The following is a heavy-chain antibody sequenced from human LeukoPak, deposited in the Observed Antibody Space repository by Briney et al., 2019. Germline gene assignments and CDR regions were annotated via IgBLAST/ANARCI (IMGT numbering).Heavy chain of an antibody. CDR1: GGSISSGSYY. CDR3: ARGRSAARRLTHNWFDP. J-gene: IGHJ5*02. V-gene: IGHV4-61*09. Sequence: SQTLSLTCTVSGGSISSGSYYWSWIRQPAGKGLEWIGEINHSGGTNYNPSLKSRVTISVDTSKNQFSLKLSSVTAADTAVYYCARGRSAARRLTHNWFDPWGQGTLVTVSS. D-gene: IGHD6-13*01. CDR2: INHSGGT.